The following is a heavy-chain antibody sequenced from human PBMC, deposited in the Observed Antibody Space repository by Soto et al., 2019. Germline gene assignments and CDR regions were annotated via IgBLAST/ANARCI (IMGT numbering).Heavy chain of an antibody. D-gene: IGHD3-10*01. CDR1: GFTFSSYG. Sequence: GGSLRLSCAASGFTFSSYGMHWVCQAPGKGLEWVAVISYDGSNKYYADSVKGRFTISRDNSKNTLYLQMNSLRAEDTAVYYCAKVALWFGEAPYYFDYWGQGTLVTVSS. J-gene: IGHJ4*02. V-gene: IGHV3-30*18. CDR3: AKVALWFGEAPYYFDY. CDR2: ISYDGSNK.